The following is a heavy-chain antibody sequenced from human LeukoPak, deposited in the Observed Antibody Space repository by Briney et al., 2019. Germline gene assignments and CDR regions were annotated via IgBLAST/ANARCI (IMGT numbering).Heavy chain of an antibody. D-gene: IGHD6-13*01. CDR1: GGSISSYY. Sequence: SETLSLTCIVSGGSISSYYWSWIRQPPGKGLEWIGYIYHTGSNDYSPSLKSRVTMSVDTSKNQFSLKLSSVTAADTAVYYCARARYSNSWYAVDIWGQGTMVTVSS. CDR2: IYHTGSN. J-gene: IGHJ3*02. V-gene: IGHV4-59*08. CDR3: ARARYSNSWYAVDI.